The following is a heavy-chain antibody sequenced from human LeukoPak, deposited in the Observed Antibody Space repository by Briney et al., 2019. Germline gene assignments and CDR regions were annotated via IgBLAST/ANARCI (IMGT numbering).Heavy chain of an antibody. Sequence: GGSLRLSCAASGFTFGSYWMHWVRQAPGKGPVWVSRINSDGSSTSYADSVKGRFTISRDNAKNTLYLQMNSLRDEDTAMYYCARPLGNGWFDLWGQGTLVTVSS. D-gene: IGHD1-1*01. CDR2: INSDGSST. CDR1: GFTFGSYW. CDR3: ARPLGNGWFDL. J-gene: IGHJ5*02. V-gene: IGHV3-74*01.